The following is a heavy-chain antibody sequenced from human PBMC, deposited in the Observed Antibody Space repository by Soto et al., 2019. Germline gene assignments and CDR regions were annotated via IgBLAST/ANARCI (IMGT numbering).Heavy chain of an antibody. J-gene: IGHJ4*02. Sequence: GASVKVSCKASGYTFTSYGISWVRQAPGQGLEWMGGIIPIFGTANYAQKFQGRVTITADESTSTAYMELSSLRSEDTAVYYCARSGGQYYDILTGYYTLDYWGQGTLVTVSS. CDR1: GYTFTSYG. CDR3: ARSGGQYYDILTGYYTLDY. D-gene: IGHD3-9*01. V-gene: IGHV1-69*13. CDR2: IIPIFGTA.